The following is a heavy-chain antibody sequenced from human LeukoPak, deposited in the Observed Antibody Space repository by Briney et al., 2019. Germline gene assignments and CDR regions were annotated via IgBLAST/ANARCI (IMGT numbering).Heavy chain of an antibody. V-gene: IGHV4-61*09. CDR2: IYTSGST. Sequence: SETLSLTCTVSGGPISRGDYYWSWIPQPAGKGLGWIGHIYTSGSTNYNPSLKSRVTISLDPSKNQFSLKLSSVPAADTAVYYCARGYCSYTSCYNPPDSWGQGTLVTVSS. CDR1: GGPISRGDYY. J-gene: IGHJ4*02. CDR3: ARGYCSYTSCYNPPDS. D-gene: IGHD2-2*02.